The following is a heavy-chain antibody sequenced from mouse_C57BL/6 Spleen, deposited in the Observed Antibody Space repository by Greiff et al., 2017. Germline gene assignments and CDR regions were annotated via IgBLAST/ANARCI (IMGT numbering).Heavy chain of an antibody. J-gene: IGHJ2*01. CDR2: IWSGGST. CDR3: ARGKGTGTKYYFDY. D-gene: IGHD4-1*01. Sequence: VKLMESGPGLVQPSQSLSITCTVSGFSLTSYGVHWVRQSPGKGLEWLGVIWSGGSTDYNAAFISRLSISKDNSKSQVFFKMNSLQADDTAIYYCARGKGTGTKYYFDYWGQGTTLTVSS. CDR1: GFSLTSYG. V-gene: IGHV2-2*01.